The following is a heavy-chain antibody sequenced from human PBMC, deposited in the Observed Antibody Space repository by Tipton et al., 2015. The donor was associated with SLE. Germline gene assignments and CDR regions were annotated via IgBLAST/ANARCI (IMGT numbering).Heavy chain of an antibody. CDR2: ISWNSGSI. V-gene: IGHV3-9*01. J-gene: IGHJ6*02. CDR1: GFTFDDYA. CDR3: AKDIRYCSGGSCYYYSYGMDV. Sequence: RSLRLSCAASGFTFDDYAMHWVRQAPGKGLEWVSGISWNSGSIGYADSVKGRFTISRDNAKNSLYLQMNSLRAEDTALYYCAKDIRYCSGGSCYYYSYGMDVWGQGTTVPVSS. D-gene: IGHD2-15*01.